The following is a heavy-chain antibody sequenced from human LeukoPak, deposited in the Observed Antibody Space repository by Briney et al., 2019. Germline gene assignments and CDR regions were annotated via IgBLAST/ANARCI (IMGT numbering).Heavy chain of an antibody. CDR3: ARVQGYYYASGSSYYFDY. Sequence: GGSLRLSCAASGFTFSSYWMSWVRQAPGKGLEWVANIKQDGSEKYYVDSVKGRFTISRDNAKNSLYLQMNSLRAEDTAVYCCARVQGYYYASGSSYYFDYWGQGTLVTVSS. CDR1: GFTFSSYW. D-gene: IGHD3-10*01. V-gene: IGHV3-7*01. J-gene: IGHJ4*02. CDR2: IKQDGSEK.